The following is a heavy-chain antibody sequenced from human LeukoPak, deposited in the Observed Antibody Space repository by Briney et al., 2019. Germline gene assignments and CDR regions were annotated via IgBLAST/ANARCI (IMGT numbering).Heavy chain of an antibody. Sequence: GGSLRLSCAASGFTFSSYTMNWVRQAPGKGLEWFSSISSSSSYIYYADSVKGRFTISRDNAKNSLYLQMNSLRAEDTAVYYCADDSSGYYAYWGQGTLVTVSS. J-gene: IGHJ4*02. V-gene: IGHV3-21*01. D-gene: IGHD3-22*01. CDR3: ADDSSGYYAY. CDR1: GFTFSSYT. CDR2: ISSSSSYI.